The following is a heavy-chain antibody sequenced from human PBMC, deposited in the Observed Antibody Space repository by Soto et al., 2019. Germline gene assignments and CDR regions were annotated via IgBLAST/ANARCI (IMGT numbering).Heavy chain of an antibody. J-gene: IGHJ4*02. V-gene: IGHV1-69*13. Sequence: ASVKVSCKASGGTFSSYAISWVRQAPGQGLEWMGGIIPIFGTANYAQKFQGRVTITADESTSTAYMELSSLRSEDTAVYYCARVRAGDSYGLYYFDYWGQGTLVTVSS. CDR2: IIPIFGTA. D-gene: IGHD5-18*01. CDR3: ARVRAGDSYGLYYFDY. CDR1: GGTFSSYA.